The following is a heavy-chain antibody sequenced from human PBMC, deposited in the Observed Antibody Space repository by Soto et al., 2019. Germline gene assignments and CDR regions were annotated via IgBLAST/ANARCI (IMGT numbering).Heavy chain of an antibody. D-gene: IGHD5-12*01. Sequence: PSETLSLTCAVYGGSFSGYYWSWIRQPPGKGLEWIGEINHSGSTNYNPSLKSRVTISVDTSKNQFSLKLSSVTAADTAVYYCARKVATIMTFDYWGQGTLVTVSS. CDR1: GGSFSGYY. CDR2: INHSGST. V-gene: IGHV4-34*01. J-gene: IGHJ4*02. CDR3: ARKVATIMTFDY.